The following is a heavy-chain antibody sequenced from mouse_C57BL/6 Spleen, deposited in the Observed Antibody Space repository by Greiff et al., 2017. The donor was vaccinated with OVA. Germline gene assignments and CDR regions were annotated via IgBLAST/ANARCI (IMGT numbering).Heavy chain of an antibody. J-gene: IGHJ2*01. CDR3: TRDGYYEHFDY. D-gene: IGHD2-3*01. CDR2: ISSGGDYI. Sequence: EVKLMESGEGLVKPGGSLKLSCAASGFTFSSYAMSWVRQTPEKRLEWVAYISSGGDYIYYADTVKGRFTISRDNARNTLYLQMSSLKSEDTAMYYCTRDGYYEHFDYWGQGTTLTVSS. V-gene: IGHV5-9-1*02. CDR1: GFTFSSYA.